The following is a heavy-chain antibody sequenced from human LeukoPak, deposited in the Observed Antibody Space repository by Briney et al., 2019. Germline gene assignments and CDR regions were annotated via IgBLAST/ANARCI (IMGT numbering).Heavy chain of an antibody. CDR1: GGSVSSGTYY. CDR3: ARRGGSGRSFDY. Sequence: SETLSLTCTVSGGSVSSGTYYWSWLRQPPGQGLEWIGYIYYTGSTNYNPSLKSRLTISVDTSKNQFSLKLSSVTAADTAVYYCARRGGSGRSFDYWGQGTLVTVSS. J-gene: IGHJ4*02. D-gene: IGHD3-10*01. V-gene: IGHV4-61*01. CDR2: IYYTGST.